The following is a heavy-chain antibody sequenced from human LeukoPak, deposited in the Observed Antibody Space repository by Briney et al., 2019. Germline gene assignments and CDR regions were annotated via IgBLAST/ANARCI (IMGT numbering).Heavy chain of an antibody. CDR3: ARGFYGNYYYYGMDV. CDR2: IYYSGST. V-gene: IGHV4-59*01. J-gene: IGHJ6*04. CDR1: GGSISSYY. Sequence: SETLSLTCTVSGGSISSYYWSWIRQPPGKGLEWIGYIYYSGSTNYNPSPNSPVTISVDTSKNQFSLKLSSVTAADTAVYYCARGFYGNYYYYGMDVWGKGTTVTVSS. D-gene: IGHD3-16*01.